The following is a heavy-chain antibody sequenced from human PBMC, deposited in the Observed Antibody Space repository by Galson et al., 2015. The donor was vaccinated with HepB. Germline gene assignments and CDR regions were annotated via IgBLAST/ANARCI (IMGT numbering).Heavy chain of an antibody. CDR2: ISYSSGII. V-gene: IGHV3-48*02. CDR3: ARDCRASGFCSEY. D-gene: IGHD2-15*01. J-gene: IGHJ4*02. Sequence: SLRLSCAASGFPFSSYSMNWVRQAPGKGLEWVSYISYSSGIIYYADSVKGRFTISRDNAKNSLYLQMNSLRDEDTAVYYCARDCRASGFCSEYWGQGALVTVSS. CDR1: GFPFSSYS.